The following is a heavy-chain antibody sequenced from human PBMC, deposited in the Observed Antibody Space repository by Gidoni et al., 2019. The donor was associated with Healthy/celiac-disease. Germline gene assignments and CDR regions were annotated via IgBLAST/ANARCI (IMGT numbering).Heavy chain of an antibody. D-gene: IGHD6-13*01. CDR2: ISSSGSTI. J-gene: IGHJ4*02. CDR3: ASLVGYSSSDFDY. CDR1: GFTFRDYY. V-gene: IGHV3-11*01. Sequence: QVQLVASGGGWVTPGGSMSPPCAASGFTFRDYYMSWFRQAPGKGLEWVSYISSSGSTIYYADSVKGRFTISRDNAKTSLYLQMNSLRAEDTAVYYCASLVGYSSSDFDYWGQGTLVTVSS.